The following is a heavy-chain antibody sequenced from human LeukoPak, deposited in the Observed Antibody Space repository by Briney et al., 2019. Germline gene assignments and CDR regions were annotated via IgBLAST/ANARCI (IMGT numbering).Heavy chain of an antibody. V-gene: IGHV3-73*01. D-gene: IGHD6-13*01. CDR1: GFTFSGSA. J-gene: IGHJ6*03. CDR2: IRSKANSYAT. Sequence: PGGSLRPSCAASGFTFSGSAMHWVRQASGKGLEWVGRIRSKANSYATAYAASVKGRFTISRDDSKNTAYLQMNSLKTEDTAVYYCTRHLELYSSSWYNLGGDDYYYYMDVWGKGTTVTVSS. CDR3: TRHLELYSSSWYNLGGDDYYYYMDV.